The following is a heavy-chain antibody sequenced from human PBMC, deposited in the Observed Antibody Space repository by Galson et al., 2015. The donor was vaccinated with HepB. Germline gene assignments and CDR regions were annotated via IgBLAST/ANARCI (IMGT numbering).Heavy chain of an antibody. Sequence: SVKVSCKASGSSFTTSAVQWVRQARGQRLEWIGWAVVGSGNTNYAQKFQERVTITRDMSTSTAYMELSSLRSEDTAVYYCAADLGSSGWYRFDYWGQGTLVTVSS. CDR2: AVVGSGNT. J-gene: IGHJ4*02. V-gene: IGHV1-58*01. CDR3: AADLGSSGWYRFDY. D-gene: IGHD6-19*01. CDR1: GSSFTTSA.